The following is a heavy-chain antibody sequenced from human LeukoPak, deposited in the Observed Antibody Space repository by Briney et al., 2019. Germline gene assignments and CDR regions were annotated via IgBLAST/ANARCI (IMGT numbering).Heavy chain of an antibody. CDR3: ARQMVRGVSPWFDP. CDR2: IYHSGST. D-gene: IGHD3-10*01. V-gene: IGHV4-30-2*01. CDR1: GGSLSSGGYY. J-gene: IGHJ5*02. Sequence: SQTQSLTCTVSGGSLSSGGYYWSWIRQPPGKGLEWIGHIYHSGSTRYNPSFKSRVTISVDRSKNQFSLKLSSVTAADTAVYYWARQMVRGVSPWFDPWGQGTLVTVYS.